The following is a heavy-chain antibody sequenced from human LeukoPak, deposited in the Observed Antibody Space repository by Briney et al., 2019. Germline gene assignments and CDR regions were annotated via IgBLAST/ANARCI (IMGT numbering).Heavy chain of an antibody. D-gene: IGHD5-18*01. CDR1: GFSLSTSGMC. CDR3: ARTHSYGYYFDY. CDR2: IDWDDDK. Sequence: SGPTLVNPTQTLTLTCTFSGFSLSTSGMCVSWIRQPTGKALEWLARIDWDDDKYYSTSLKTRLTISKDTSKNQVVLTMTSMDPVDTATYYCARTHSYGYYFDYWGQGTLVTVSS. V-gene: IGHV2-70*11. J-gene: IGHJ4*02.